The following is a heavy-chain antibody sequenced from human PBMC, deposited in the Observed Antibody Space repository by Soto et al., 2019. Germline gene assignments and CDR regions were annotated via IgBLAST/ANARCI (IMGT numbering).Heavy chain of an antibody. CDR3: ARGRLSGYYYMDL. V-gene: IGHV3-13*01. CDR1: GFTFSSND. D-gene: IGHD3-10*01. CDR2: IGTAGDT. J-gene: IGHJ6*03. Sequence: LRLFCAASGFTFSSNDMHWVRQATGKGLEWVSTIGTAGDTYYPGSAKGRFTISRENAKNSLYLQMNSLRAGDTAVYYCARGRLSGYYYMDLWGKGTTVTVSS.